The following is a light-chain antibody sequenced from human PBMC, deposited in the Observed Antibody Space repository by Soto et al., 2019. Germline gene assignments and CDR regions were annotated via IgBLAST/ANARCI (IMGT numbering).Light chain of an antibody. J-gene: IGKJ4*01. V-gene: IGKV3-15*01. CDR1: QSINNN. CDR2: HAS. Sequence: EIVMMQSPATLYVSPAERVTLSCRASQSINNNLAWYHQKPGQAHMLLMYHASTRATGIPARFSGSWSGTEFTLTISRLQCEDFAVYYCQRYNNWALSCGGGARAEIK. CDR3: QRYNNWALS.